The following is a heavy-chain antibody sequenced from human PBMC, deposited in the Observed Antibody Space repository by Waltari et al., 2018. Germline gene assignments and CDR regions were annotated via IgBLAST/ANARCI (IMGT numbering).Heavy chain of an antibody. CDR1: EMSFIGSY. CDR2: INHSGRT. Sequence: LHERDPRPLEPAGTLCRTRAADEMSFIGSYRTWIRQPPGKGLEWIGEINHSGRTNYNPSLKSRVTMSVDTSMNQFSLRLRSVTAADTAVYYCARARSGKYSSSSFDYWGQGTLVTVSS. V-gene: IGHV4-34*01. CDR3: ARARSGKYSSSSFDY. D-gene: IGHD6-6*01. J-gene: IGHJ4*02.